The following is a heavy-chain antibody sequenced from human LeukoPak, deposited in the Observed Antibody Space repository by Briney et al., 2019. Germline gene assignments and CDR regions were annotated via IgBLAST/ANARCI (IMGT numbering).Heavy chain of an antibody. CDR3: ARLVGYCSSTSCYEEGWVDP. CDR1: GYRFTSYW. Sequence: GESLKISCEGSGYRFTSYWIAWVRQMPGKGLEWMGIIYPGDSDTRYSPSFQGQVTMSADKSISTAYLQWSSLRASDTAMYYCARLVGYCSSTSCYEEGWVDPWGQGTLVTVSS. J-gene: IGHJ5*02. D-gene: IGHD2-2*01. CDR2: IYPGDSDT. V-gene: IGHV5-51*01.